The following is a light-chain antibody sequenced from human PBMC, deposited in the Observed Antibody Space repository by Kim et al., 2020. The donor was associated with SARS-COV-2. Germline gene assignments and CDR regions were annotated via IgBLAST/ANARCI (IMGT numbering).Light chain of an antibody. CDR3: QQSYSSPPT. J-gene: IGKJ1*01. CDR2: GAS. Sequence: DIQMTQSPSSLSASVGDRVTITCRASQSISRFFNWYQQKPGEAPTLLIYGASRLQTGVPSRFSGSGSGTEFTLTISSLQPEDSATYYCQQSYSSPPTFGQGTKVDIK. CDR1: QSISRF. V-gene: IGKV1-39*01.